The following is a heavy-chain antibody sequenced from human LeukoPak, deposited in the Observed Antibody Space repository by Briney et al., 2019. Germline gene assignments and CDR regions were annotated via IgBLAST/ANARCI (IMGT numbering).Heavy chain of an antibody. CDR1: GFTFSNYW. V-gene: IGHV3-74*01. Sequence: GGSLRLSCAASGFTFSNYWMHWVRQVSGKGLEWVSRISSDGSTTSYADSVKGRFTISRDNSKNTVYLQMNSLRGEDTAVYYCARDRPFCSGGTCNSGDYFDPWGQGTLVTVSS. D-gene: IGHD2-15*01. CDR2: ISSDGSTT. J-gene: IGHJ5*02. CDR3: ARDRPFCSGGTCNSGDYFDP.